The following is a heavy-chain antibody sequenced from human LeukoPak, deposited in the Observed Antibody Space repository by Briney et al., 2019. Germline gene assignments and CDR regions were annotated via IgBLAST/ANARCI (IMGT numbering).Heavy chain of an antibody. Sequence: GGSLRLSCAASGFTFSDYYMSWIRQAPGKGLEWVSYISTSSTTIHYADSVKGRFTISRDNAKNSLYLEMNSLRPEDTAVYYCASAEGVAYCGGDCYSGDEYFLDWGQGTLATVSS. CDR1: GFTFSDYY. D-gene: IGHD2-21*02. J-gene: IGHJ1*01. CDR2: ISTSSTTI. V-gene: IGHV3-11*01. CDR3: ASAEGVAYCGGDCYSGDEYFLD.